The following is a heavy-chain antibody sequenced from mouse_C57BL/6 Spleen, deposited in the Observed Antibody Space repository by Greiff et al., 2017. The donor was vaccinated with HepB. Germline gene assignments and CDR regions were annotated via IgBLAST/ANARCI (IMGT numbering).Heavy chain of an antibody. CDR1: GFTFSDYY. Sequence: EVKLMESEGGLVQPGSSMKLSCTASGFTFSDYYMAWVRQVPEKGLEWVANINYDGSSTYYLDSLKSRFIISRDNAKNILYLQMSSLKSEDTATYYCARAGDGYLGNAMDYWGQGTSVTVSS. D-gene: IGHD2-3*01. J-gene: IGHJ4*01. CDR3: ARAGDGYLGNAMDY. CDR2: INYDGSST. V-gene: IGHV5-16*01.